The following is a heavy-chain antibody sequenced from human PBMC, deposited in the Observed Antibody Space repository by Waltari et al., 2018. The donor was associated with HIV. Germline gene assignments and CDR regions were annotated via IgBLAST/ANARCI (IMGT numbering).Heavy chain of an antibody. D-gene: IGHD2-15*01. CDR3: ARILGYCSGGSCYGIWFDP. CDR2: INHSGRT. Sequence: QVQLQQWGAGLLKPSETLSLTCAVYGGSFSGYYWSWIRQPPGKGLEWIGEINHSGRTNYNPSLKSRVTISVDTSKNQFSLKLSSVTAADTAVYYCARILGYCSGGSCYGIWFDPWGQGTLVTVSS. J-gene: IGHJ5*02. CDR1: GGSFSGYY. V-gene: IGHV4-34*01.